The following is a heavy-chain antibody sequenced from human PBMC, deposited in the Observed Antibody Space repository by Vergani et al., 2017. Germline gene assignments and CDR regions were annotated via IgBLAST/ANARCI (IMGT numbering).Heavy chain of an antibody. V-gene: IGHV3-33*01. CDR1: GFTFSSYG. J-gene: IGHJ6*02. CDR2: IWYDGSXK. D-gene: IGHD5-24*01. CDR3: AREWALGMATTDYYYYYGMDG. Sequence: QVQLVESGGGVVQPGRSLRLSCAASGFTFSSYGMHWVRQAPGKGLEWVAVIWYDGSXKYYADSVKGRFTISRDNSKNTLYLQMNSLRAEDTAVYYCAREWALGMATTDYYYYYGMDGWGQGTTVTVSS.